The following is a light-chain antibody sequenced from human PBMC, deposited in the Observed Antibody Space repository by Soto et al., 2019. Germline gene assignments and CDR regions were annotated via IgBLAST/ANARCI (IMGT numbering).Light chain of an antibody. CDR1: KLGDKY. CDR2: QHT. CDR3: QAWDSSTVV. J-gene: IGLJ2*01. Sequence: SYELTQPPSVSVSPGQTASITCSGDKLGDKYVCWYQQKPGQSPVLVIYQHTKRPSGIPERFSGSNSGNTATLTISGTQAMDGADYYCQAWDSSTVVFGGGTQLTVL. V-gene: IGLV3-1*01.